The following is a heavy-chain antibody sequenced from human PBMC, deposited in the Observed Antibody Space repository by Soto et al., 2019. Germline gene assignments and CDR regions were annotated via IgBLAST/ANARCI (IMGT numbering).Heavy chain of an antibody. Sequence: QVQLQESGPGLVRPSQTLSLTCTVSGASISSSVYYWSWIRQHPGKGLEWIGYIYHNGSTYYNPSIKSRVSLSVYTSKNPFALKLNSVTAADTAVYYCARRYYLAGGYYEDVRSDDFDYWGQGTLVTVSS. CDR2: IYHNGST. D-gene: IGHD3-10*01. J-gene: IGHJ4*02. CDR3: ARRYYLAGGYYEDVRSDDFDY. CDR1: GASISSSVYY. V-gene: IGHV4-31*03.